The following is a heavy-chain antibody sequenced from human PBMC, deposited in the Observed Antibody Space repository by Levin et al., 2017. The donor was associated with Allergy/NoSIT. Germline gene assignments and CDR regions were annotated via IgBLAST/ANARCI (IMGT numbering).Heavy chain of an antibody. D-gene: IGHD5-18*01. CDR3: ARVVSGGGYTKIDY. CDR2: IYYSGST. CDR1: GGSISSYY. J-gene: IGHJ4*02. V-gene: IGHV4-59*01. Sequence: MTSETLSLTCTVSGGSISSYYWSWIRQPPGKGLEWIGYIYYSGSTNYYPSLKSRVTISVDTSKNQFSLKLSSVTAADTAVYYCARVVSGGGYTKIDYWGQGTLVTVSS.